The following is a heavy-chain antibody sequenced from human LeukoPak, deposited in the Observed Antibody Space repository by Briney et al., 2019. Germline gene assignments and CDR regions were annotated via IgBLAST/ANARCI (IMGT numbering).Heavy chain of an antibody. V-gene: IGHV4-4*07. D-gene: IGHD2-2*01. J-gene: IGHJ6*02. Sequence: SETLSLTCTVSGGSISSYYWSWIRQPAGKGLEWIGRIYTSGSTNYNPSLKSRVTMSVDTSKNQFSLKLSSVTAADTAVYYCAREGYCSSASCWGLYYYYGMDVWGQGTTVTVSS. CDR1: GGSISSYY. CDR2: IYTSGST. CDR3: AREGYCSSASCWGLYYYYGMDV.